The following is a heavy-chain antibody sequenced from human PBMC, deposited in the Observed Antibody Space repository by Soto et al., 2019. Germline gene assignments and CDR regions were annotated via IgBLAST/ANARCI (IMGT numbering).Heavy chain of an antibody. V-gene: IGHV3-30-3*01. CDR1: GFTFSSYA. CDR3: ARELYCGGDCLGVSLDY. J-gene: IGHJ4*02. CDR2: ISYDGSNK. Sequence: QVQLVESGGGVVQPGRSLRLSCAASGFTFSSYAMHWVRQAPGKGLEWVAVISYDGSNKYYADSVKGRFTISRDNSKNTLYLQMNSLRAEDTAVYYCARELYCGGDCLGVSLDYWGQGTLVTVSS. D-gene: IGHD2-21*02.